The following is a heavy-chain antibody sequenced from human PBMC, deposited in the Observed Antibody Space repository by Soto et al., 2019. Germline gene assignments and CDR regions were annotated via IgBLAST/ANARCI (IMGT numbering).Heavy chain of an antibody. J-gene: IGHJ4*02. CDR3: ARGRYYYDSSGYYSELLDY. Sequence: SVKVSCKASGGTFSSYAISWVRQAPGQGLEWMGGIIPIFGTANYAQKFQGRVTITADKSTSTAYMELSSLRSEDTAVYYCARGRYYYDSSGYYSELLDYWGQGTLVTVSS. CDR2: IIPIFGTA. CDR1: GGTFSSYA. D-gene: IGHD3-22*01. V-gene: IGHV1-69*06.